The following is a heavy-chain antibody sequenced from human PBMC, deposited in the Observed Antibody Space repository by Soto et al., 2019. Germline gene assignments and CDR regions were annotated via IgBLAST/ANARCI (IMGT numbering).Heavy chain of an antibody. J-gene: IGHJ3*02. CDR1: GFTFSSYA. CDR2: ISGSGGST. V-gene: IGHV3-23*01. D-gene: IGHD3-3*01. Sequence: GGSLRLSCAASGFTFSSYAMSWVRQAPGKGLEWVSAISGSGGSTYYADSVKGRFTISRANSKNTLYLQMNSLIAEDTAVYYCAKGYPPRWYDFWSGYYNDAFDIWGQGTMVTVSS. CDR3: AKGYPPRWYDFWSGYYNDAFDI.